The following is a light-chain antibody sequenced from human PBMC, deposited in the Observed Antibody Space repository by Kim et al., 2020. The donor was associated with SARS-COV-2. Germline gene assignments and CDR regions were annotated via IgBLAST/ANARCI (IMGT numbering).Light chain of an antibody. Sequence: PRATVTLTCASSAGAVTSAYYPNWFQQKPEQAPRSLIYNTENKPSWTPARCSGSRLGGRAALTLSGVQPEDEADYYCLLFIGGVPLFGGGTKVTVL. J-gene: IGLJ2*01. V-gene: IGLV7-43*01. CDR1: AGAVTSAYY. CDR3: LLFIGGVPL. CDR2: NTE.